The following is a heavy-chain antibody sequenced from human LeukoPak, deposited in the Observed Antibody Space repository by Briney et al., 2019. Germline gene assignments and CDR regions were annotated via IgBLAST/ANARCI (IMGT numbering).Heavy chain of an antibody. CDR1: GFTFSSYA. CDR2: ISGSGGST. J-gene: IGHJ4*02. CDR3: AKETSSSFDY. V-gene: IGHV3-23*01. Sequence: PGGSLRLSCAASGFTFSSYAMNWVRQPPGKGLEWVSAISGSGGSTNYADSVKGRFTISRDDSKNTLYLQMNSLRAEDTAVYYCAKETSSSFDYWGQGTLVTVSS. D-gene: IGHD6-6*01.